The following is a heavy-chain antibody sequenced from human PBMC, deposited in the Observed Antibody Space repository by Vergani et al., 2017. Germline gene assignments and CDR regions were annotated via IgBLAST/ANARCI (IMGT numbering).Heavy chain of an antibody. V-gene: IGHV1-8*01. CDR1: GYTFTRYD. D-gene: IGHD3-10*01. CDR3: ERESSRGWCDH. CDR2: MNPNSGNT. Sequence: QVPLVQSGAEVKKPGASVKVSCKASGYTFTRYDINWVRQATGQGLEWMGWMNPNSGNTGYAQKFQGRVTMTRNTSISTAYMELSSLRSEDTAVYYCERESSRGWCDHWGQETLVSGYS. J-gene: IGHJ5*02.